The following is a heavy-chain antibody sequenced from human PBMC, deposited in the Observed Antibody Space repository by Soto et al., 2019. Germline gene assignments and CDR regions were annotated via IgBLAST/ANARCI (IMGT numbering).Heavy chain of an antibody. D-gene: IGHD6-13*01. J-gene: IGHJ4*02. CDR1: GFTLSNYA. V-gene: IGHV3-23*01. CDR2: ISGSGGST. CDR3: AKDQGSSWYEIDY. Sequence: EVQLLESGGGLVQPGGSLRLSCEASGFTLSNYAVTSVRQAPGKGLEWVSTISGSGGSTYYADSVKGRFTISRDNSKNTLYLQMNSLRAEDTAVYYCAKDQGSSWYEIDYWGQGTLVTVSS.